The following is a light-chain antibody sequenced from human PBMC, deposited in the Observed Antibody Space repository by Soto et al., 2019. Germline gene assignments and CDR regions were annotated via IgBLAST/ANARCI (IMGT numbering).Light chain of an antibody. J-gene: IGLJ2*01. V-gene: IGLV2-8*01. Sequence: QSALTQPPSASGSPGQSVTISCTGTSSDIGGYNYVSWYQQHPGKVPKLMIYEVTQRPSGVPDRFSGSKSGNTASLTVSGLQTEDEADYYCSSYAGGIVRFGGGTKLTVL. CDR1: SSDIGGYNY. CDR2: EVT. CDR3: SSYAGGIVR.